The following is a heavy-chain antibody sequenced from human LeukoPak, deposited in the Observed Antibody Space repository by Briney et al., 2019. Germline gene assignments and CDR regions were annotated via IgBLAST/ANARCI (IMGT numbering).Heavy chain of an antibody. CDR3: ARDLRARWLPSEYYFDY. D-gene: IGHD5-24*01. Sequence: SETLSLTCTVSGDSISISRYYWGWIRQPPGKGLEWIGYIYYSGSTNYNPSLKSRVTISVDTSKNQFSLKLSSVTAADTAVYYCARDLRARWLPSEYYFDYWGQGTLVTVSS. V-gene: IGHV4-61*05. CDR2: IYYSGST. CDR1: GDSISISRYY. J-gene: IGHJ4*02.